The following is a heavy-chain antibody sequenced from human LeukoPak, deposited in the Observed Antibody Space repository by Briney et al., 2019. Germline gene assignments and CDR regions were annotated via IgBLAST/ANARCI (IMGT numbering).Heavy chain of an antibody. V-gene: IGHV3-23*01. J-gene: IGHJ4*02. CDR3: AKGDVLLWFGELLYPLDY. Sequence: GASLRLSCAAFGFTFSSYAMSWVRQAPGKGLEWVSAISGSGGSTYYADSVKGRFTISRDNSKNTLYLQMNSLRAEDTAVYYCAKGDVLLWFGELLYPLDYWGQGTLVTVSS. D-gene: IGHD3-10*01. CDR1: GFTFSSYA. CDR2: ISGSGGST.